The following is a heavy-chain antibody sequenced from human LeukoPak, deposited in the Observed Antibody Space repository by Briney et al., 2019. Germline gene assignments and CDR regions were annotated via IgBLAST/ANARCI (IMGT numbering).Heavy chain of an antibody. V-gene: IGHV3-23*01. Sequence: GGSLRLSCAASGFTFSSYAMSWVRQAPGKGLEWVSAISGSGGSTYYADSVKARFTISRDNSKNTLYLQMNSLRAEDTAVYYCARAPEGRIRSYFDYWGQGTLVTVSS. CDR1: GFTFSSYA. CDR3: ARAPEGRIRSYFDY. CDR2: ISGSGGST. J-gene: IGHJ4*02.